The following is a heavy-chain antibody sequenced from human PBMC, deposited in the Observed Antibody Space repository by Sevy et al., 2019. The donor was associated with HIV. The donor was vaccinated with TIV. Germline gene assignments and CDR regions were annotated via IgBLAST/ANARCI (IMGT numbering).Heavy chain of an antibody. Sequence: GGFLRLSCAASGFTFSDYSMHWVRQAPGKGLEWLAVISYDGRNNKYNVDSVKGRFTISRDNSMNTLFLQMNSLRVEDSASCYCARHRGEILRSAFDYWGQGTLVTVSS. CDR1: GFTFSDYS. V-gene: IGHV3-30*14. D-gene: IGHD3-16*01. CDR3: ARHRGEILRSAFDY. CDR2: ISYDGRNNK. J-gene: IGHJ4*02.